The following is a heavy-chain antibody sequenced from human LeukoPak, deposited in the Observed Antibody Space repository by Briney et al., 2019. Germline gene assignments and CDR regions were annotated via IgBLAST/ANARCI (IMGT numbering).Heavy chain of an antibody. D-gene: IGHD3-22*01. Sequence: SETLSLTCTVSGGSISGYYWSWIRQPAGKGLEWIGRIYISGSTNYNPSLKSRVTISVDTSKNQFSLKLTSVTAADTAVYYCARSYDSSAYDLDYWGQGTLVTVSS. CDR3: ARSYDSSAYDLDY. J-gene: IGHJ4*02. CDR1: GGSISGYY. CDR2: IYISGST. V-gene: IGHV4-4*07.